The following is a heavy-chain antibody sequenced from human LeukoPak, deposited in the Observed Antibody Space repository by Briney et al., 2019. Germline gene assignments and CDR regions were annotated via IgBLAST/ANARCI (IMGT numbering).Heavy chain of an antibody. CDR1: GGSISSYY. CDR2: IYYSGST. CDR3: ARAGGLGYYYYYYMDV. D-gene: IGHD3-16*01. J-gene: IGHJ6*03. V-gene: IGHV4-59*01. Sequence: SETLSLTCTVSGGSISSYYWSWIRQPPGKGLEWIGYIYYSGSTNYNPSLKSRVTISADTSKNQFSLKLSSVTAADTAVYYCARAGGLGYYYYYYMDVWGKGTTVTVSS.